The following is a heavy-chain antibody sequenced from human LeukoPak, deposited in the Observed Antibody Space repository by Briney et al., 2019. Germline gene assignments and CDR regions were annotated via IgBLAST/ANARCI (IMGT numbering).Heavy chain of an antibody. CDR2: TSWNGKRN. Sequence: PGGSLRLSCAASGFTFDDYAMHWVRQAPGKGLEWVSGTSWNGKRNDYADSVKGRFTISRDNARNSLYLQMNSLRAEDTAVYYCAKDQGYSSAWYSRDGFDMWGQGTMVTVSS. V-gene: IGHV3-9*01. D-gene: IGHD6-19*01. CDR3: AKDQGYSSAWYSRDGFDM. CDR1: GFTFDDYA. J-gene: IGHJ3*02.